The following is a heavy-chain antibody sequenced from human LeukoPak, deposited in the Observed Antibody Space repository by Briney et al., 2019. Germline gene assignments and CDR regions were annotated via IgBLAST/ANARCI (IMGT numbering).Heavy chain of an antibody. D-gene: IGHD6-13*01. CDR2: ISSSSSYI. CDR1: GFTFSSYS. V-gene: IGHV3-21*01. CDR3: AKAQLPYSSSWYALGY. J-gene: IGHJ4*02. Sequence: KPGGSLRLSCAASGFTFSSYSMNWVRQAPGKGLEWVSSISSSSSYIYYADSVKGRFTISRDNSKNTLYLQMNSLRAEDTAVYYCAKAQLPYSSSWYALGYWGQGTLVTVSS.